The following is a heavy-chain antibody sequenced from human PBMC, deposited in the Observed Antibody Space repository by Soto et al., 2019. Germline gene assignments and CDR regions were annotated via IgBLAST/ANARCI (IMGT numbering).Heavy chain of an antibody. CDR2: INSDGSST. Sequence: GGSLRLSCAASGFTFSSYWMHWVRQAPGKGLVWVSRINSDGSSTSYADSVKGRFTISRDNAKNTLYLQMNSLRAEDTAVYYCARGLRTAAREVVTANSNWFDPWGQGTLVTVSS. CDR3: ARGLRTAAREVVTANSNWFDP. D-gene: IGHD2-21*02. CDR1: GFTFSSYW. J-gene: IGHJ5*02. V-gene: IGHV3-74*01.